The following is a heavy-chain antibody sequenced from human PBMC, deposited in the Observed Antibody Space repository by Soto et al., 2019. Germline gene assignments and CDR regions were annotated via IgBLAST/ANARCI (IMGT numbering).Heavy chain of an antibody. CDR3: ARVNWSGYLPAY. CDR1: VYTFTSYG. Sequence: ASVKVSCKASVYTFTSYGISWVRQAPGQGLEWMGWISAYNGNTNYAQKLQGRVTMTTDTSTSTAYMELRSLRSDDTAVYYCARVNWSGYLPAYWGQGTLVTVSS. V-gene: IGHV1-18*01. D-gene: IGHD3-3*01. CDR2: ISAYNGNT. J-gene: IGHJ4*02.